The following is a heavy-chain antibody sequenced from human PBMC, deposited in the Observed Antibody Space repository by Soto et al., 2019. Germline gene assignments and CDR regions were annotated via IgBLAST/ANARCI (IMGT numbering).Heavy chain of an antibody. CDR3: ALGANWFDP. J-gene: IGHJ5*02. V-gene: IGHV4-30-2*01. D-gene: IGHD1-26*01. CDR1: GGSISSGGYS. CDR2: IYHSGST. Sequence: PSETLSLTCAVSGGSISSGGYSWSWILQPPGKGLEWIGYIYHSGSTYYNPSLKSRVTISVDRSKNQFSLKLSSVTAADTAVYYCALGANWFDPWGQGTLVTVSS.